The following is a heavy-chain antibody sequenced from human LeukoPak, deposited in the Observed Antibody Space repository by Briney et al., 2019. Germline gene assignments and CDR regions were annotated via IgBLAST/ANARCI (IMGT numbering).Heavy chain of an antibody. CDR1: GGSISSGGYY. CDR2: IYYSGST. CDR3: ARHGSGYGFGYGAFDF. J-gene: IGHJ3*01. V-gene: IGHV4-31*03. Sequence: SETLSLTCTVSGGSISSGGYYWSWIRQHPGKGLEWIGYIYYSGSTYYNPSLKSRVTISVDTSKNQFSLKMNSMTAADTAVYFCARHGSGYGFGYGAFDFWGPGTMVTVSS. D-gene: IGHD5-18*01.